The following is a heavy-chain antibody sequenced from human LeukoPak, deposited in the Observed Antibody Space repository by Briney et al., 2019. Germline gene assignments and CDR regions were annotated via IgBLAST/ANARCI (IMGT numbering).Heavy chain of an antibody. CDR2: IKQDGSEK. V-gene: IGHV3-7*03. J-gene: IGHJ4*02. Sequence: HPGGSLRLSCAASGFTFSSYWMSWVRQAPGKGLEWVANIKQDGSEKYYVDSVKGRFTISRDNAKNSLYLQMNSLRAEDTALYYCARVGGSGSFDYWGQGTLVTVSS. CDR1: GFTFSSYW. D-gene: IGHD3-10*01. CDR3: ARVGGSGSFDY.